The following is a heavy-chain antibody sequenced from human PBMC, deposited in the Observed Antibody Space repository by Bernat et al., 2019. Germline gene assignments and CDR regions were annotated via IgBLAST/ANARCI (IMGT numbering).Heavy chain of an antibody. J-gene: IGHJ2*01. Sequence: EVQLVQSGAEVKKPGESLKISCKGSGYSFTSYWIGWVRQMPGKGLEWMGIIYPGDSDTRYSPSFQGQVPISADKSISTAYLQWSSLKASDTAMYYCARRPSSSSWYFNWYFDLWGRGTLVTVSS. CDR1: GYSFTSYW. V-gene: IGHV5-51*01. D-gene: IGHD6-13*01. CDR3: ARRPSSSSWYFNWYFDL. CDR2: IYPGDSDT.